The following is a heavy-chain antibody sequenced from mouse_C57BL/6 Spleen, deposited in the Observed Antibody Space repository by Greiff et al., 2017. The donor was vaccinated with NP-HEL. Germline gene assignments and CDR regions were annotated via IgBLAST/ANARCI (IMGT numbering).Heavy chain of an antibody. V-gene: IGHV1-55*01. CDR3: ARGGDGYYVDY. CDR1: GYTFTSYW. CDR2: IYPGSGST. J-gene: IGHJ2*01. Sequence: QVQLKQPGAELVKPGASVKMSCKASGYTFTSYWITWVKQRPGQGLEWIGDIYPGSGSTNYNEKFKSKATLTVDTSSSTAYMQRSSLTSEDSAVYYCARGGDGYYVDYWGQGTTLTVSS. D-gene: IGHD2-3*01.